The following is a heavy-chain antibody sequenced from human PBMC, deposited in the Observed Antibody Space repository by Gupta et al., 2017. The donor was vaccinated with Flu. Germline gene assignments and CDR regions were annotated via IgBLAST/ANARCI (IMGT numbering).Heavy chain of an antibody. CDR3: ARGHWDS. J-gene: IGHJ4*02. CDR1: GFTFSSYE. V-gene: IGHV3-48*03. CDR2: ISSSAVT. Sequence: EVQLVESGGGLVQPGGSLRLSCAASGFTFSSYEFSGVRLAPGKGLEWVSYISSSAVTYYTDSVKGRFTISRDNAKNSVYLQMNSLRGEDTAFYYCARGHWDSWGQGTLVTVSS.